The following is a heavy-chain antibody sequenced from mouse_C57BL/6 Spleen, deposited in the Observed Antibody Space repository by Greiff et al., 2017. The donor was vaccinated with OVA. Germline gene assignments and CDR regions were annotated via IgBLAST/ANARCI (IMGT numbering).Heavy chain of an antibody. CDR2: IYPGDGDT. Sequence: VQLQQSGPELVKPGASVKISCKASGYAFSSSWMNWVKQRPGKGLEWIGRIYPGDGDTNYNGKFKGKATLTADKTSSTAYMQLSSLTSEDSAVYFCARDEGDSSGYVNSFDYWGQGTTLTVSS. V-gene: IGHV1-82*01. J-gene: IGHJ2*01. D-gene: IGHD3-2*02. CDR3: ARDEGDSSGYVNSFDY. CDR1: GYAFSSSW.